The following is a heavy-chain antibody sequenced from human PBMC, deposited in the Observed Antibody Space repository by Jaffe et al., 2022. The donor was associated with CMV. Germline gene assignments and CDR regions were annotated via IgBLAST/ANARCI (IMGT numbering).Heavy chain of an antibody. CDR2: ISNSGRTI. D-gene: IGHD5-18*01. Sequence: EVQLVESGGGLVQPGGSLRLSCAASGFNFSNYEMNWVRQAPGKGLEWLSYISNSGRTIYYADSVKGRFTMSRDNAKNSLYLRMNSLRGEDTAVYYCARDKVAYTYGGSNDAFDIWGQGTMVTVSS. CDR3: ARDKVAYTYGGSNDAFDI. J-gene: IGHJ3*02. CDR1: GFNFSNYE. V-gene: IGHV3-48*03.